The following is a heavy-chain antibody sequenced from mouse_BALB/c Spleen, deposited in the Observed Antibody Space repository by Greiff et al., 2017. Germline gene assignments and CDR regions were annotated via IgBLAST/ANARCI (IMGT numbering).Heavy chain of an antibody. CDR3: ALRQDYAMDY. J-gene: IGHJ4*01. CDR1: GYSITSGYY. D-gene: IGHD2-12*01. Sequence: EVQVVESGPGLVKPSQSLSLTCSVTGYSITSGYYWNWIRQFPGNKLEWMGYISYDGSNNYNPSLKNRISITRDTSKNQFFLKLNSVTTEDTSTYYCALRQDYAMDYWGQGTSGTVSS. CDR2: ISYDGSN. V-gene: IGHV3-6*02.